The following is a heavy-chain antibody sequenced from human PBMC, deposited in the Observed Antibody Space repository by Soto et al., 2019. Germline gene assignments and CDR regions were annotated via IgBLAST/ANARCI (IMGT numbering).Heavy chain of an antibody. CDR1: GFTFDSDS. CDR2: ISGTGQTT. J-gene: IGHJ4*02. CDR3: AKSRGDSWNTYFFDY. V-gene: IGHV3-23*01. D-gene: IGHD2-21*01. Sequence: EVQLLESGGGSVQPGGSLMLSCAASGFTFDSDSLSLVRQAPGKGLEWVSGISGTGQTTHYGDSVKGRFIISRDNFRNTLYLQMNSLRAEDTAVYFCAKSRGDSWNTYFFDYWGRGALVTVSS.